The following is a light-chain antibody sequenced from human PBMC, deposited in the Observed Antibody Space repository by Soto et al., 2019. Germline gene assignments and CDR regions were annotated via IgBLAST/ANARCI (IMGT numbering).Light chain of an antibody. V-gene: IGKV3-11*02. Sequence: EIVLTQSPATLSLSPGERATLSCRASQSVSSYLAWYQQKPGQAPRLLIYDTSNRATGIPARFSGSGSGRDFTLTISSLEPEDFEVYYCQQRSNWPRTFGQGTKLEIK. CDR2: DTS. CDR1: QSVSSY. J-gene: IGKJ1*01. CDR3: QQRSNWPRT.